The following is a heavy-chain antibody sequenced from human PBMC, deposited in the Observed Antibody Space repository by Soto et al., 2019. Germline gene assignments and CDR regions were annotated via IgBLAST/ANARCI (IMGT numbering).Heavy chain of an antibody. CDR1: GDSISRGGYS. CDR2: IYDSGST. CDR3: ARGSSSYYYYGMDV. J-gene: IGHJ6*02. D-gene: IGHD6-6*01. Sequence: QLQLQESGSGLVRPSQTLSLTCAVSGDSISRGGYSWTWIRQPPGKALEWIGNIYDSGSTSYNPSLKSRVTISVDTAKNQFSLRLTYVTAADTAVYFCARGSSSYYYYGMDVWGQGTTVTVSS. V-gene: IGHV4-30-2*01.